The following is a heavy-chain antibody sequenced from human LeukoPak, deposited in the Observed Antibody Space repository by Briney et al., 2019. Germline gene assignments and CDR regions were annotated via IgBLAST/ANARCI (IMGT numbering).Heavy chain of an antibody. CDR1: GFAFSSYG. CDR2: ISYDGSNK. CDR3: ARHGVPPGGYYDILTGYYGPSYFDY. V-gene: IGHV3-30*03. Sequence: GGSLRLSCAASGFAFSSYGMHWVRQAPGKGLEWVAVISYDGSNKYYADSVKGRFTISRDNSKNTLYLQMNSLRAEDTAVYYCARHGVPPGGYYDILTGYYGPSYFDYWGQGTLVTVSS. J-gene: IGHJ4*02. D-gene: IGHD3-9*01.